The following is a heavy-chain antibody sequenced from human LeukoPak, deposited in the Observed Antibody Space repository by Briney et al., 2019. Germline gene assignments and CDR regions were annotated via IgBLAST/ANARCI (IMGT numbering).Heavy chain of an antibody. CDR1: GGSISSSSYY. D-gene: IGHD6-13*01. Sequence: SETLSLTCTVSGGSISSSSYYWGWIRQPPGKGLEWIGSIYYSGSTYYNPSLKSRVTISVDTSKNQFSLKLSSVTAADTAVYYCARKPPRYSSSQGTFDYWGQGTLVTVSS. J-gene: IGHJ4*02. V-gene: IGHV4-39*01. CDR2: IYYSGST. CDR3: ARKPPRYSSSQGTFDY.